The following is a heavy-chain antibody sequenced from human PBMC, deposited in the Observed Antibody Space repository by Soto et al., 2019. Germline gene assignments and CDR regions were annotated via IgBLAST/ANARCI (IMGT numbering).Heavy chain of an antibody. D-gene: IGHD5-18*01. CDR3: ATSVNSAMAFDY. J-gene: IGHJ4*02. CDR2: INPNGGTT. Sequence: GASVKVSCKASGYTFTHYYIHWVRQAPGQGLEWMGIINPNGGTTTYAQKFRAGFSMTRDTSTGTVYLELSSLRSEDSAVYYCATSVNSAMAFDYCGQGTLVTVSS. CDR1: GYTFTHYY. V-gene: IGHV1-46*01.